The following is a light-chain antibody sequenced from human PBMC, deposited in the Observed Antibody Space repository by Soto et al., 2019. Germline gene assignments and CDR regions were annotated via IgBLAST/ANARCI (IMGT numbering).Light chain of an antibody. J-gene: IGKJ1*01. V-gene: IGKV1-27*01. CDR3: QKYHSAPRT. CDR1: QDISYY. Sequence: DIQMTQSPSSLSASVGDRVTITCRANQDISYYLAWYQQKQGKVPKLLIYGASTLQSEVPSRFSGSGSGTDFTLTISSLQPEDIATYYCQKYHSAPRTFGQGTKVDIK. CDR2: GAS.